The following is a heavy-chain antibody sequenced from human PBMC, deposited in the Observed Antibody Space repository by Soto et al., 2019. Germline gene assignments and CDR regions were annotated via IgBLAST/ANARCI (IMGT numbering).Heavy chain of an antibody. Sequence: QVQLVESGGGVVQPGRSLRLSCAASGFTFSSYGMHWVRQAPGKGLEWVAVISYDGSNKYYAASVKGRFTISRDNSKNTLYLQMNSLRAEDTAVYYCAKTKIKIAVAGRGAFDIWGQGTMVTVSS. D-gene: IGHD6-19*01. CDR2: ISYDGSNK. V-gene: IGHV3-30*18. J-gene: IGHJ3*02. CDR1: GFTFSSYG. CDR3: AKTKIKIAVAGRGAFDI.